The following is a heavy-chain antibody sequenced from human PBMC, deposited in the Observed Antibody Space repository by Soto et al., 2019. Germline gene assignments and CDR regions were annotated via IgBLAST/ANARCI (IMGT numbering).Heavy chain of an antibody. D-gene: IGHD3-3*01. CDR2: IIPIFGTA. V-gene: IGHV1-69*13. CDR1: GGTFSSYA. J-gene: IGHJ5*02. Sequence: GASVKVSCKASGGTFSSYAISWVRQAPGQGLEWMGGIIPIFGTANYAQKFQGRVTITADESTGTAYMELSSLRSEDTAVYYCATSLVNYDFWSGYSGPPDNWFDPWGQGTLVTVSS. CDR3: ATSLVNYDFWSGYSGPPDNWFDP.